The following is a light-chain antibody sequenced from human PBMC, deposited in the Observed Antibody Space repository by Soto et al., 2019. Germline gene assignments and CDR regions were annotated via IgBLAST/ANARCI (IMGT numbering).Light chain of an antibody. Sequence: DIQMTQSPSSLSASVGDRVTITFQASQDISNYLNWYQQKPGKAPKLLIYDAFTLETGVPSRFSGSGSGTDFIFTISSLQPEDFATYYCQQYDTFPVTFGQGTRLEIK. J-gene: IGKJ5*01. CDR3: QQYDTFPVT. CDR1: QDISNY. V-gene: IGKV1-33*01. CDR2: DAF.